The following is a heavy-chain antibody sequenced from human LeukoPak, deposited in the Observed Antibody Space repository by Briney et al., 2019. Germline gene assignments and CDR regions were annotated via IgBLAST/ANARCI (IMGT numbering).Heavy chain of an antibody. CDR2: ISSSGSTI. CDR3: ARDLTFRSSGYYAAY. J-gene: IGHJ4*02. CDR1: GFTFSSYE. D-gene: IGHD3-22*01. V-gene: IGHV3-48*03. Sequence: GGSLRLSCAASGFTFSSYEMNWVRQAPGKGLEWVSYISSSGSTIYYADSVKGRFTISRDNAKNSLYLQMNSLRAEDTAVYYCARDLTFRSSGYYAAYWGQGTLVTVSS.